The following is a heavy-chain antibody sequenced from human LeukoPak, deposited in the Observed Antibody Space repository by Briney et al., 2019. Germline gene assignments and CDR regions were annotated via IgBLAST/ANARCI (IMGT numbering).Heavy chain of an antibody. CDR3: AREGPVRDSFGGVIVWFDP. D-gene: IGHD3-16*02. J-gene: IGHJ5*02. Sequence: ASVKVSCKASGYTFTGYYMHWVRQAPGQGLEWMGRNNPNSGGTNYAQKFQGRVTMTRDTSISTAYMELSRLRSDDTAVYYCAREGPVRDSFGGVIVWFDPWGQGTLVTVSS. V-gene: IGHV1-2*06. CDR2: NNPNSGGT. CDR1: GYTFTGYY.